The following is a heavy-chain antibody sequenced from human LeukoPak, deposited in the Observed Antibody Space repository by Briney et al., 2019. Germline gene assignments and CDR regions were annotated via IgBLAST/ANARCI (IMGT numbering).Heavy chain of an antibody. CDR3: AKVAEPTSYAFDI. D-gene: IGHD1-14*01. Sequence: GGSLRLSCAASGFTFSDYYMSWIRQAPGKGLEWVSYISSSGSTIYYADSVKGRFTISRDNAKNSLYLQMNSLRAEDTAVYYCAKVAEPTSYAFDIWGQGTMVTVSS. CDR2: ISSSGSTI. J-gene: IGHJ3*02. V-gene: IGHV3-11*01. CDR1: GFTFSDYY.